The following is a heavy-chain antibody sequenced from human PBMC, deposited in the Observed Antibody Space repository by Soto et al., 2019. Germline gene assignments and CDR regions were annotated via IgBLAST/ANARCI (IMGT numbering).Heavy chain of an antibody. V-gene: IGHV3-15*07. CDR2: IKSKADGGTT. J-gene: IGHJ4*01. Sequence: PVWSLRLSCAASYFTFSKAWINWVLQTPLQLLELFGRIKSKADGGTTDYAAPVKGRFAISRDDSKNIVYLQMNSLKIEDTAVYYCTSDSYSTMIIVRFEYWGHGTLVTVSS. D-gene: IGHD3-22*01. CDR3: TSDSYSTMIIVRFEY. CDR1: YFTFSKAW.